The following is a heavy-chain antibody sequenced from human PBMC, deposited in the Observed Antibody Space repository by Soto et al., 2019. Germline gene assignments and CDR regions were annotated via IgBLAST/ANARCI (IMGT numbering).Heavy chain of an antibody. CDR1: GHSFTNYW. D-gene: IGHD1-26*01. CDR3: ERHGLGSGSYFDFDY. J-gene: IGHJ4*02. V-gene: IGHV5-51*01. CDR2: IYPGDSDT. Sequence: GESLKISCKGSGHSFTNYWIGWVRQMPGKGLEWMGIIYPGDSDTRYSPSFQGQVTISADKSINTAYLQWGSLKASDTAMYYCERHGLGSGSYFDFDYCGQGPLVTVYS.